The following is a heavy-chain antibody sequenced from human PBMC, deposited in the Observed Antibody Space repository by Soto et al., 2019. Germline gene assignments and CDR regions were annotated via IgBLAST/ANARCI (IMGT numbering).Heavy chain of an antibody. Sequence: SVKVSCKASGGTFSSYAISWVGQAPGQGLEWLGGIIPIFYTAKYTQKFQGRVTITADESTSTAYMDLSSLRSEDTAVYYCARDLITGTPGYWGQGTLVTSPQ. CDR2: IIPIFYTA. D-gene: IGHD1-20*01. J-gene: IGHJ4*02. V-gene: IGHV1-69*13. CDR1: GGTFSSYA. CDR3: ARDLITGTPGY.